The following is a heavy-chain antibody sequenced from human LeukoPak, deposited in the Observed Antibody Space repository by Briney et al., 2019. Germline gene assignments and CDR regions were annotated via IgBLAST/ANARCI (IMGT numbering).Heavy chain of an antibody. V-gene: IGHV4-30-2*01. Sequence: SQTLSLTCAVSGVSLSSGGYSWSWIRQPPGRGLEWIGYIYHSGSTYYNPPLKSRVTISVDRSKNQFSLKLSSVTAADTAVYYCARGEGGGFDPWGQGTLVTVSS. CDR1: GVSLSSGGYS. CDR3: ARGEGGGFDP. CDR2: IYHSGST. J-gene: IGHJ5*02.